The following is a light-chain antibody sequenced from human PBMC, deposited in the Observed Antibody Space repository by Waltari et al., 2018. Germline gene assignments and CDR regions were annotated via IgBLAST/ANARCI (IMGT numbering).Light chain of an antibody. CDR1: QSVENQ. Sequence: EIVLTQSPATLSLSPGERATLSCRASQSVENQLGWYQQKPGQAPRLVIHDASNRAPGFPVRFSGSGSGTDFTLTISSLESEDFAVYYCQHRVSWPLTFGGGTKVEL. J-gene: IGKJ4*01. CDR3: QHRVSWPLT. V-gene: IGKV3-11*01. CDR2: DAS.